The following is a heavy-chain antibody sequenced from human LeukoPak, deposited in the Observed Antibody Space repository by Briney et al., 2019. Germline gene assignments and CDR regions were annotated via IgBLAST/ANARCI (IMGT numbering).Heavy chain of an antibody. CDR1: GFTFSSYA. CDR3: AKDGYCSSTSCRATPFDP. Sequence: GGPLRLSCTASGFTFSSYAMSWVRQAPGKGLEWVSAISGSGGSTYYADSVKGRFTISRDNSKNTLYLQMNSLRAEDTAVYYCAKDGYCSSTSCRATPFDPWGQGTLVTVSS. V-gene: IGHV3-23*01. D-gene: IGHD2-2*03. J-gene: IGHJ5*02. CDR2: ISGSGGST.